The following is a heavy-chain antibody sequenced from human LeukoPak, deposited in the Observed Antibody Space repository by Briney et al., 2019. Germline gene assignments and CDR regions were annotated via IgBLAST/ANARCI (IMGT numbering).Heavy chain of an antibody. D-gene: IGHD6-13*01. CDR1: GGSISSSSYY. CDR3: ASHTAYSSSPRSWFSHYGMDV. V-gene: IGHV4-39*01. J-gene: IGHJ6*02. CDR2: IYCSGST. Sequence: SETLSLTCTVSGGSISSSSYYWGWIRQPPGKGLEWIGSIYCSGSTYYNPSLKSRVTISVDTSKNQFSLKLSSVTAADTAVYYCASHTAYSSSPRSWFSHYGMDVWGQGTTVTVSS.